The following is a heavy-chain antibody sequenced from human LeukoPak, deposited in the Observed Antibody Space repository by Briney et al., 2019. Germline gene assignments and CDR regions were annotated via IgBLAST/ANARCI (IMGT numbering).Heavy chain of an antibody. CDR1: GFTFSSYG. V-gene: IGHV3-30*18. D-gene: IGHD2-15*01. CDR3: AKDASRYCSGGSCYYYGMDV. J-gene: IGHJ6*04. Sequence: GRSLRLSCAASGFTFSSYGMHWVRQAPGKGLEWVAVISYDGSNKYYADSVKGRFTISRDNSKNTLYLQMNSLRAEDTAEYYCAKDASRYCSGGSCYYYGMDVWGKGTTVTVSS. CDR2: ISYDGSNK.